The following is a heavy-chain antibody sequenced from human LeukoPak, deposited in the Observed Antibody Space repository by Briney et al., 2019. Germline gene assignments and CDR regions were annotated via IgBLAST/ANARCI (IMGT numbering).Heavy chain of an antibody. D-gene: IGHD1-26*01. Sequence: SQTLSLTCTVSGGSISSGGYYWSWIRQHPGKGLEWIGYIYYSGSTYYNPSLKSRVTISVDTSKNQFSLKLNSVTAADTAVYYCARHPWDSGRYYFDYWGQGTLVTVSS. V-gene: IGHV4-31*03. CDR1: GGSISSGGYY. CDR3: ARHPWDSGRYYFDY. CDR2: IYYSGST. J-gene: IGHJ4*02.